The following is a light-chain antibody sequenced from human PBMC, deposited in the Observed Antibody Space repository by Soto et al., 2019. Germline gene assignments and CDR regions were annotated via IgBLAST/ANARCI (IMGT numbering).Light chain of an antibody. CDR1: QSVSSY. CDR3: QQRSDWLFT. V-gene: IGKV3-11*01. J-gene: IGKJ3*01. Sequence: EIVLTQSPATLSLSPGERATLSCRASQSVSSYLAWYQQKPGQAPRLLIYEASNRATGIPARFSGSGSGTDFTLTISSLEPEDFVVYYCQQRSDWLFTFGPGTKVDIK. CDR2: EAS.